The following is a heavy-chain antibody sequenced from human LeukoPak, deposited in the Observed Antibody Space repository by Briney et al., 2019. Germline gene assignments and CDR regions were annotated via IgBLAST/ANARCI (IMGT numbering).Heavy chain of an antibody. Sequence: SETLSLTCTVSDDPISDYYRGWIRQPPGKGLEWIGYFHNSGTSAYNPSLKSRVTISADTSKNQFSLKLNSLTTADTAVYYCTRGAGWLIDYWGQGILVTVSS. V-gene: IGHV4-59*01. CDR3: TRGAGWLIDY. J-gene: IGHJ4*02. CDR2: FHNSGTS. D-gene: IGHD3-16*01. CDR1: DDPISDYY.